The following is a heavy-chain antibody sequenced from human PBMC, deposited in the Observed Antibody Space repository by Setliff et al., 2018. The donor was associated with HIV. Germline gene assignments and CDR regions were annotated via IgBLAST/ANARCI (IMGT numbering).Heavy chain of an antibody. Sequence: SETLSLTCTVSGDSITNSMHYWSWIRQPPGKGLEFIGSIHYNDGKTYYNAALRSRVTISADTSKNHFSLNLKSVTAADTAIYYCARGLTAPAAAGSWGQGMLVTVSS. CDR3: ARGLTAPAAAGS. CDR1: GDSITNSMHY. D-gene: IGHD6-13*01. J-gene: IGHJ5*02. V-gene: IGHV4-39*02. CDR2: IHYNDGKT.